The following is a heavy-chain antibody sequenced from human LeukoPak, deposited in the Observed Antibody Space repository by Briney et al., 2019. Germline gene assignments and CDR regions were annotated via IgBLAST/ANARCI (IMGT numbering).Heavy chain of an antibody. CDR2: IIPIFGTA. CDR3: ARNRGADMDV. V-gene: IGHV1-69*05. J-gene: IGHJ6*03. CDR1: GGTFSSYA. D-gene: IGHD7-27*01. Sequence: WASVKVSCKASGGTFSSYAISWVRQAPGQGLEWMGGIIPIFGTANYAQKFQGRVTITTDESTSTAYMELSSLRSEDTAVYYCARNRGADMDVWGKGTTVTVSS.